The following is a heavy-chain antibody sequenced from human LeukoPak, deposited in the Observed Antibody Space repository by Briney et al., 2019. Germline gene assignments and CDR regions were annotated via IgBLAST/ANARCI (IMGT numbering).Heavy chain of an antibody. Sequence: GGSLRLSCAASAFTFSNAYMSWVRQAPGKGLEWVGRIKSKTDGGKIDCAAPVKGRFTISRDDSKNTLYLQMNSLKTEDTAVYYCATDAITRGYSGYDPFDYWGQGTLVTVSS. CDR2: IKSKTDGGKI. J-gene: IGHJ4*02. CDR1: AFTFSNAY. CDR3: ATDAITRGYSGYDPFDY. D-gene: IGHD5-12*01. V-gene: IGHV3-15*01.